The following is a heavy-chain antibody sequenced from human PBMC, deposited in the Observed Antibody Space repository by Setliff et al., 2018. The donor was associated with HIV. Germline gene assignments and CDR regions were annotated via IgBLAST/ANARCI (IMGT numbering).Heavy chain of an antibody. Sequence: PSETLSLTCAVFGRSFTDYYWIWIRQPPGKGLEWIGEINHSGSTHYNPSLKSRFIISVDTSKNQFSLKVNSMTAADTAVYYCARGARLLAAYSDRWDYFYMAVWGKGTTVTVSS. J-gene: IGHJ6*03. V-gene: IGHV4-34*01. D-gene: IGHD1-26*01. CDR3: ARGARLLAAYSDRWDYFYMAV. CDR1: GRSFTDYY. CDR2: INHSGST.